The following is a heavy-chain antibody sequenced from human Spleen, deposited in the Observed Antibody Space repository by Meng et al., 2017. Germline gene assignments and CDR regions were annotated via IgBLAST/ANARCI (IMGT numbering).Heavy chain of an antibody. Sequence: QVRLVQSGAEVKKPGASVKASSKASGSTFPDYWQHWVRRAPGQGLEWMGRINPKSGDTHYAQRFQGRVTMTGDTSISTAYMELSGLRSDDTAMYYCAKGGGSAWYGPSDYWGQGTLVTVSS. CDR2: INPKSGDT. V-gene: IGHV1-2*06. CDR3: AKGGGSAWYGPSDY. D-gene: IGHD6-19*01. J-gene: IGHJ4*02. CDR1: GSTFPDYW.